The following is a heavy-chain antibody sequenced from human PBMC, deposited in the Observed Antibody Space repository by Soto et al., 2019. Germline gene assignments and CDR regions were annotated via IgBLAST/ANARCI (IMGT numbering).Heavy chain of an antibody. CDR1: GFTFSNYA. Sequence: DVQLLESGGELGQPGGSLRLSCTASGFTFSNYAMSWVRQAPGRGLEWISSSSSSGNYTYYADSVKGRFTISRDNSRNTLYLQMSSLGADDTATYFCARTHWTPKADHWGRGTLVIVSS. CDR2: SSSSGNYT. D-gene: IGHD2-15*01. J-gene: IGHJ4*02. V-gene: IGHV3-23*01. CDR3: ARTHWTPKADH.